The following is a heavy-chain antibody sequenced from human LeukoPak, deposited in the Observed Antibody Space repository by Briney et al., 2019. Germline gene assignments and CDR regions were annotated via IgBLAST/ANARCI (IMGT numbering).Heavy chain of an antibody. CDR2: IYYSGSA. D-gene: IGHD3-10*01. V-gene: IGHV4-31*03. CDR3: ARVNYGSATKEDY. Sequence: PSETLSLTCTVSGGSISSGGYYWSWIRQHPGKGLEWIGYIYYSGSAYYNPALKSRVTISVDTSENQFSLKLSSVTAADTAVYYCARVNYGSATKEDYWGQGTLVTVSS. J-gene: IGHJ4*02. CDR1: GGSISSGGYY.